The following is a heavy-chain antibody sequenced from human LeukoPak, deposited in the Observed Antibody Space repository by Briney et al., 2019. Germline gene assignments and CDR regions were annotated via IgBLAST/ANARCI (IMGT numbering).Heavy chain of an antibody. D-gene: IGHD3-22*01. V-gene: IGHV3-48*03. CDR2: ISSSGSTI. CDR1: GFAFSSYE. J-gene: IGHJ1*01. Sequence: PGGSLRLSCAASGFAFSSYEMNWVRQAPGKGLEWVSYISSSGSTIYYADSVKGRFTISRDNAKNSLYLQMNSLRAEDTAVYYCASYDSSGYYLSEYFQHWGQGTLVTVSS. CDR3: ASYDSSGYYLSEYFQH.